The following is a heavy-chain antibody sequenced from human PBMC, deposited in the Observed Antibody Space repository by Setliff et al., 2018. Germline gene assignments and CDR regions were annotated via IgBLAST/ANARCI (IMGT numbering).Heavy chain of an antibody. V-gene: IGHV1-18*01. J-gene: IGHJ3*02. CDR3: ARDRAAIVVGPPTAAFDI. CDR2: ISTYNGKT. CDR1: GYIFTSYG. Sequence: ASVKVSCKASGYIFTSYGFSWVRQAPGQGLEWMGWISTYNGKTNYAQKFQGRVTMTTDTSTSTAYMELRSLRSDDTAVYYCARDRAAIVVGPPTAAFDIWGQGTMVTVSS. D-gene: IGHD2-2*01.